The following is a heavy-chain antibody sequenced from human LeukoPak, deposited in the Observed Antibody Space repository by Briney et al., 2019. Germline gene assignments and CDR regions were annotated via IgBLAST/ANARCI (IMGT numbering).Heavy chain of an antibody. Sequence: GRSLRLSCAASGFTFSSYDIHWVRQAPGKGLEWVALISSDRGNTYFAHSVKGRFTISTDNSKNTLYLQMNSLRPKDTAVYYCAKCCPMDVWGQGTTVTVSS. D-gene: IGHD4/OR15-4a*01. CDR3: AKCCPMDV. V-gene: IGHV3-30*18. CDR1: GFTFSSYD. CDR2: ISSDRGNT. J-gene: IGHJ6*02.